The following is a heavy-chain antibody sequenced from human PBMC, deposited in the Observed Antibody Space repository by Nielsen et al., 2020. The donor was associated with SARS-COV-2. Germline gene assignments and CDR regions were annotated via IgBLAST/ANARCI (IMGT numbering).Heavy chain of an antibody. V-gene: IGHV3-23*01. J-gene: IGHJ6*02. CDR2: ISARGSDT. Sequence: GESLKISCAASGFTFSSYAMSWVRQPPGKGLEWVSLISARGSDTYYADSVKGRFTISRDNSKNTLYLQMNSLRPEDTAVYYCAKSLLVGGLPGYGMDVWGQGTTVTVSS. CDR1: GFTFSSYA. CDR3: AKSLLVGGLPGYGMDV. D-gene: IGHD1-26*01.